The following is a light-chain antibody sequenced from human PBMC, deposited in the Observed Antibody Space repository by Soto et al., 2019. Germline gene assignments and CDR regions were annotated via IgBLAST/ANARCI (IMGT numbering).Light chain of an antibody. J-gene: IGLJ2*01. CDR3: CSYAGTYTPVV. CDR1: SSDVGTYKY. CDR2: DVT. V-gene: IGLV2-11*01. Sequence: QSALTQPSSVSGSPGQSVAISCTGTSSDVGTYKYVSWYQQHPGKAPKLIIYDVTERPSGVPDRFSASKSGNTASLTISGLQTEDEADYYCCSYAGTYTPVVFGGGTKLTVL.